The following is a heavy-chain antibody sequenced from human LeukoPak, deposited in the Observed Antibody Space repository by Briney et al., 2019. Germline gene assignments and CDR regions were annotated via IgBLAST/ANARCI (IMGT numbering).Heavy chain of an antibody. CDR3: ARRYSGYVRSLDY. J-gene: IGHJ4*02. D-gene: IGHD5-12*01. V-gene: IGHV4-34*01. CDR1: GGSFSGYY. Sequence: SETLSLTCAVYGGSFSGYYWSWIRQPPGKGLEWIGEINHSGSTNYNPSLKSRVTISVDTSKNQFSLKLSSVTAADTAVYYCARRYSGYVRSLDYWGQGTPVTVSS. CDR2: INHSGST.